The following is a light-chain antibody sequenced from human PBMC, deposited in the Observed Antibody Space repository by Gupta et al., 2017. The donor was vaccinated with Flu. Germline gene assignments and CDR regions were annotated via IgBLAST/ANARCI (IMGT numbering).Light chain of an antibody. CDR1: RDIRRD. CDR2: AVS. Sequence: IQMTQSPSSLSASVGDSVTITCRTSRDIRRDVAWFQQKTGEAPRLLIFAVSNLQSRVPSRFSGSGSGTYFTLTIANLQPEDFATYFCQQKDYSPRTFGQGTKVEV. V-gene: IGKV1-6*01. J-gene: IGKJ1*01. CDR3: QQKDYSPRT.